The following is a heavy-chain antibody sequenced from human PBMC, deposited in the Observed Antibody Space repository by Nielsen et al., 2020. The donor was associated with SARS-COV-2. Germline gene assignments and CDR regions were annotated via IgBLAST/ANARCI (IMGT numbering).Heavy chain of an antibody. J-gene: IGHJ4*02. Sequence: GGSLRLSCAASGFTFSSYDMNWVRQAPGKGLEWLSFISSSRDTIYYADSVKGRFTISRDNAKNSLYLQMNSLSAEDTAVYYCGGSDYWGQGTLVTVSS. CDR2: ISSSRDTI. CDR3: GGSDY. V-gene: IGHV3-48*03. CDR1: GFTFSSYD. D-gene: IGHD1-14*01.